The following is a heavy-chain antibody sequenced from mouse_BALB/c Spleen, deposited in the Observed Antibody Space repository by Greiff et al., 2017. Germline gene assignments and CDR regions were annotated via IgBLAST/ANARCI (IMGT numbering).Heavy chain of an antibody. Sequence: QVTLKVSGPGILQPSQTLSLTCSFSGFSLSTSGMGVSWIRQPSGKGLEWLAHIYWDDDKRYNPSLKSRLTISKDTSSNQVFLKITSVDTADTATYYCARRQLGRAMDYWGQGTSVTVSS. D-gene: IGHD3-1*01. CDR3: ARRQLGRAMDY. CDR2: IYWDDDK. V-gene: IGHV8-12*01. J-gene: IGHJ4*01. CDR1: GFSLSTSGMG.